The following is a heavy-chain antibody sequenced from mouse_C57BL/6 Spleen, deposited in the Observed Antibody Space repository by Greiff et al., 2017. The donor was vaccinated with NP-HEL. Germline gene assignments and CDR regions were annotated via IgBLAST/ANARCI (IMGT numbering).Heavy chain of an antibody. D-gene: IGHD4-1*01. V-gene: IGHV1-61*01. J-gene: IGHJ2*01. CDR3: ARGGGTLNFDY. CDR1: GYTFTSYW. Sequence: QVHVKQPGAELVRPGSSVKLSCKASGYTFTSYWMDWVKQRPGQGLEWIGNIYPSDSETHYNQKFKDKATLTVDKSSSTAYMQLSSLTSEDSAVYYCARGGGTLNFDYWGQGTTLTVSS. CDR2: IYPSDSET.